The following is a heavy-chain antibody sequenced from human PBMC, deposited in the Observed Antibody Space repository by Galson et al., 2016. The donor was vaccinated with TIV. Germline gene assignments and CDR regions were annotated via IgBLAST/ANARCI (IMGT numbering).Heavy chain of an antibody. CDR2: IYESGTT. V-gene: IGHV4-38-2*02. CDR3: MREGSTVTMHHYFGMDV. J-gene: IGHJ6*02. CDR1: GYSINSGYY. Sequence: SETLSLTCAVSGYSINSGYYWGWIRQPPGKGLQWIGSIYESGTTYSNPSLKSRLTLSVDTSKNQFSLKLSSVTASDTAVYYCMREGSTVTMHHYFGMDVWGQGTSVTVSS. D-gene: IGHD4-17*01.